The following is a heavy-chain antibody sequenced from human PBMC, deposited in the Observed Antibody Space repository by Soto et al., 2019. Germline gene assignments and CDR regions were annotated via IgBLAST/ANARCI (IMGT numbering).Heavy chain of an antibody. D-gene: IGHD2-21*01. CDR3: ARGSGDDSSFDY. V-gene: IGHV4-59*01. CDR1: GGSISSYY. J-gene: IGHJ4*02. Sequence: WETLSLTCTVSGGSISSYYWSWIRQPPGKGLEWIGYIYYSGSTNYNPSLKSRVTISVDTSKNQFSLKLSSVTAADTAVYYCARGSGDDSSFDYWGQGTLVTVSS. CDR2: IYYSGST.